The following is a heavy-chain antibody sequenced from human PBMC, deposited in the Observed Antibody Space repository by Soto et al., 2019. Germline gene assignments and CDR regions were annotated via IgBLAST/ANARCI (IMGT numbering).Heavy chain of an antibody. CDR1: GFTFSSYA. V-gene: IGHV3-30-3*01. CDR2: ISYDGSNK. D-gene: IGHD3-3*01. CDR3: AREINENYDFWSGYYTYYYGMDV. Sequence: PGGSLRLSCAASGFTFSSYAMHWVRQAPGKGLEWVAVISYDGSNKYYADSVKGRFTISRDNSKNTLYLQMNSLRAEYTAVYYCAREINENYDFWSGYYTYYYGMDVWVQGTMVTVSS. J-gene: IGHJ6*02.